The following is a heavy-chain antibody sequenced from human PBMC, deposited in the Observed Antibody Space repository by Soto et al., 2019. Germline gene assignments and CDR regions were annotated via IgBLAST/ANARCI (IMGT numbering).Heavy chain of an antibody. V-gene: IGHV4-59*01. J-gene: IGHJ4*02. CDR2: IYYSGST. D-gene: IGHD6-13*01. CDR3: ARNLRYSSSWYLDY. CDR1: GGSISSYY. Sequence: SETLSLTCTVSGGSISSYYWSWIRQPPGKGLEWIGYIYYSGSTNYNPSLKSRVTISVDTSKNQFSLKLSSVTAADTAVYYCARNLRYSSSWYLDYWGQGTLVTVSS.